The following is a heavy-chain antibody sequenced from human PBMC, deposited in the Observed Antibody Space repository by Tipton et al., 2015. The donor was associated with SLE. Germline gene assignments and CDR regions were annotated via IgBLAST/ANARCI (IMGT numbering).Heavy chain of an antibody. Sequence: TLSLTCNVSGGSISGYFWSWIRQSPEKGLEWIGYIYYSAATNYNPSLKSRVTISIDATKNQFSLNLNSVTAADTAVYYCARAVARVVYARVRAFDIWGQGTLVTVSS. CDR3: ARAVARVVYARVRAFDI. J-gene: IGHJ3*02. CDR2: IYYSAAT. CDR1: GGSISGYF. V-gene: IGHV4-59*01. D-gene: IGHD2-8*02.